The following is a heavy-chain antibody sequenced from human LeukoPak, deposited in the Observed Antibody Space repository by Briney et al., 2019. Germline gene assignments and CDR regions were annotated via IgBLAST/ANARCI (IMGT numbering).Heavy chain of an antibody. CDR1: GYTFTGYY. J-gene: IGHJ4*02. D-gene: IGHD6-19*01. Sequence: ASGKVSCKASGYTFTGYYMHWVRQAPGQGLEWMGWINPNSGGTNYAQKFQGRVTMTRDTSISTAYMELSRLRSDDTAVYYCARGAYSSGWYEGELDYWGQGTLVTVSS. CDR3: ARGAYSSGWYEGELDY. V-gene: IGHV1-2*02. CDR2: INPNSGGT.